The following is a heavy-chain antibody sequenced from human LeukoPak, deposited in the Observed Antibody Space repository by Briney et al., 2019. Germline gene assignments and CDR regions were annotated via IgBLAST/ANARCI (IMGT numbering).Heavy chain of an antibody. CDR2: TYYRSKWFS. CDR1: GDSVSSNSAA. CDR3: ARKGTVTTPSDY. Sequence: SQTLSLTCAISGDSVSSNSAAWNWIRQSPSKGLEWLGRTYYRSKWFSDYAVSVKSRITINADTSKNQFSLQLNSVTPEDTAVYYCARKGTVTTPSDYWGQGILVTVSS. D-gene: IGHD4-11*01. J-gene: IGHJ4*02. V-gene: IGHV6-1*01.